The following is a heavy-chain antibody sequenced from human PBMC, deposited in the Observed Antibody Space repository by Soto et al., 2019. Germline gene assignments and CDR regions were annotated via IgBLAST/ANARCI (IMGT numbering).Heavy chain of an antibody. CDR1: GGSISSSNW. V-gene: IGHV4-4*02. CDR2: IYHSGST. J-gene: IGHJ4*02. CDR3: ARDQGPYYYDSSGFD. D-gene: IGHD3-22*01. Sequence: PSETLSLTCAVSGGSISSSNWWRWVRQPPGKGLEWIGEIYHSGSTNYNPSLKSRVTISVDKSKNQFSLKLSSVTAADTAVYYCARDQGPYYYDSSGFDWGQGTLVTVSS.